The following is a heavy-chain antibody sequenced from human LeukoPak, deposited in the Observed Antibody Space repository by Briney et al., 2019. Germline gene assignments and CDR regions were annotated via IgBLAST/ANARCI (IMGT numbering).Heavy chain of an antibody. CDR1: GYTFTSYG. D-gene: IGHD6-19*01. J-gene: IGHJ5*02. CDR3: ARGQSSGWYVKAWFDP. CDR2: ISAYNGNT. Sequence: ASVKVSCKASGYTFTSYGISWVRQAPGQGLEWMGWISAYNGNTNYAQKLQGRVTMTTDTSTSTAYMELRSLRSEDTAVYYCARGQSSGWYVKAWFDPWGQGTLVTVSS. V-gene: IGHV1-18*01.